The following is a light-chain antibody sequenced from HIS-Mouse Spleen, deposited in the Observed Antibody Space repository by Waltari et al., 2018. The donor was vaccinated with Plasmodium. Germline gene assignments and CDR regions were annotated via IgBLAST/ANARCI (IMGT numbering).Light chain of an antibody. Sequence: SYELTQPPSVSVSPGQTASITYSGDTLGDKYACWYQQKPGQSPVLVIYQDSKRPSGIPERFSGSNSGNTATLTISGTQAMDEADYYCQAWDSSTDYVFGTGTKVTVL. J-gene: IGLJ1*01. V-gene: IGLV3-1*01. CDR2: QDS. CDR3: QAWDSSTDYV. CDR1: TLGDKY.